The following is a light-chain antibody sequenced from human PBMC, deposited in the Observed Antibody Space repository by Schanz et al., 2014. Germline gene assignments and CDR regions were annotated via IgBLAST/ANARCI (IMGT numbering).Light chain of an antibody. Sequence: QSALTQPASVSASLGQSITISCTGSSSDVGSSKYVSWYQQFPGKAPKPLIYEVSVRLSGVSSRFSGSKSGNTASLTVSGLQAEDEADYHCSSYAGSAHVFGTGTKLTVL. CDR1: SSDVGSSKY. CDR3: SSYAGSAHV. CDR2: EVS. J-gene: IGLJ1*01. V-gene: IGLV2-14*03.